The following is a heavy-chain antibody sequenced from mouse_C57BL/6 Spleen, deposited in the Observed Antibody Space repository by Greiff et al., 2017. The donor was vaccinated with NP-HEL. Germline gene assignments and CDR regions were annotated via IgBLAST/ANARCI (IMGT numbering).Heavy chain of an antibody. V-gene: IGHV3-6*01. CDR2: ISYDGSN. Sequence: EVKLQESGPGLVKPSQSLSLTCSVTGYSITSGYYWNWIRQFPGNKLEWMGYISYDGSNNYNPSLKNRISITRDTSKNQFFLKLNSVTTEDTATYYCARLDSSGYGYAMDYWGQGTSVTVSS. J-gene: IGHJ4*01. CDR3: ARLDSSGYGYAMDY. D-gene: IGHD3-2*02. CDR1: GYSITSGYY.